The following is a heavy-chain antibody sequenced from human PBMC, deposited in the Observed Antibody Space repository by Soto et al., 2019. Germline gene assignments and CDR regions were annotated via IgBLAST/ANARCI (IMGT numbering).Heavy chain of an antibody. CDR2: INSNGVGT. CDR3: ARRARPDFYYMDV. J-gene: IGHJ6*03. V-gene: IGHV3-64*01. D-gene: IGHD6-6*01. CDR1: GFTLSDYA. Sequence: EVQLAESGGGLAQPGGSLRLSCGASGFTLSDYAMDWDRQAPGKGLEYFSGINSNGVGTYYANSVQGRFTISRDNSKNTVYLQMGSLRPEDMAVYYCARRARPDFYYMDVWGNGTTVTVSS.